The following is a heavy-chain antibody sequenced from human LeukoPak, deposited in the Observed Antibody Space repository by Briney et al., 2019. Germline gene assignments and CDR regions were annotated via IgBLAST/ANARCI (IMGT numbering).Heavy chain of an antibody. J-gene: IGHJ4*02. Sequence: GGSLRLSCAASGFTSNSYAMSWVRQAPWERLQWVSGISDSGGNTYYADSVRGRFTISRDNSKNTLYLQMNSLRAEDTAVYYCARHRSSWLIDYWGQGTLVTVSS. CDR1: GFTSNSYA. V-gene: IGHV3-23*01. CDR2: ISDSGGNT. CDR3: ARHRSSWLIDY. D-gene: IGHD6-6*01.